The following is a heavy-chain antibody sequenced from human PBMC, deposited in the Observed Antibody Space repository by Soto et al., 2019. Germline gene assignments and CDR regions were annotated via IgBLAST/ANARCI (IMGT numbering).Heavy chain of an antibody. CDR1: GFTFNNEW. CDR3: ARDGWRWLDF. D-gene: IGHD2-21*01. CDR2: IKQDGSEK. Sequence: HPGGSLRLSCAASGFTFNNEWLTWVRQAPGKGLEWVANIKQDGSEKYYADSVKGRFTISRDNAKTSLYLQMNSLRAEDTAVYYCARDGWRWLDFWGQGTLVTVSS. J-gene: IGHJ4*02. V-gene: IGHV3-7*05.